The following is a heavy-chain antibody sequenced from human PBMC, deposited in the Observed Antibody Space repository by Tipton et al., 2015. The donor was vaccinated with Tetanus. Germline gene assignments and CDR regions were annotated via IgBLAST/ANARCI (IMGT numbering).Heavy chain of an antibody. CDR1: GFTFTSYS. D-gene: IGHD5-24*01. J-gene: IGHJ4*02. Sequence: SLRLSCAASGFTFTSYSMNWVRQAPGKGLEWVSYIIFSSGTIYYADYVQGRFTISRDNAKNSLYLQMNSLRDEDTAVYYCARDSTHRRDGYNDFDYWGQGPLVTVSS. V-gene: IGHV3-48*02. CDR2: IIFSSGTI. CDR3: ARDSTHRRDGYNDFDY.